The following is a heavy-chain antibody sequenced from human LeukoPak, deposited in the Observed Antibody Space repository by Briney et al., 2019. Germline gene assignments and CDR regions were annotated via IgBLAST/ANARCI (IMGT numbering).Heavy chain of an antibody. Sequence: GASVKVSCKASGGTFSCYAISWVRQAPGQGLEWMGGIIPIFGTANYAQKFQGRVTITADKSTSTAYMELSSLRSEDTAVYYCARVFPSNYYDSSGYYLNWFDPWGQGTLVTVSS. CDR1: GGTFSCYA. CDR3: ARVFPSNYYDSSGYYLNWFDP. CDR2: IIPIFGTA. D-gene: IGHD3-22*01. V-gene: IGHV1-69*06. J-gene: IGHJ5*02.